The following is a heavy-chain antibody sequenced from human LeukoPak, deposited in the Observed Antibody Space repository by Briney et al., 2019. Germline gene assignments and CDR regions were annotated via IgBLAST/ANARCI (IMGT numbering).Heavy chain of an antibody. CDR3: AKSNGSWYSYYFDY. V-gene: IGHV3-23*01. Sequence: PGGSLRLSCAASGFTFSSYAMSWVRQAPGKGLEWVSAISGSGGSTYYVDSVKGRFTISRDNSKNTLYLQMNSLRAEDTAVYYCAKSNGSWYSYYFDYWGQGTLVTVSS. D-gene: IGHD6-13*01. CDR1: GFTFSSYA. CDR2: ISGSGGST. J-gene: IGHJ4*02.